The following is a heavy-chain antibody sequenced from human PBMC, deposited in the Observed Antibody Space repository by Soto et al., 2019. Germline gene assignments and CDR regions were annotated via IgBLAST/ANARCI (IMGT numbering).Heavy chain of an antibody. D-gene: IGHD6-19*01. CDR2: ISTYNGDT. CDR1: VYTFTSSG. CDR3: DRTVAGYFDA. J-gene: IGHJ4*02. Sequence: XSVKVSCKGSVYTFTSSGIGLVRQAPGQGPEWMGWISTYNGDTNYSQKFQVRVTMTTDTSTSTAYMDLRSLRSDDRAVYYCDRTVAGYFDAWGQGTLVTFSS. V-gene: IGHV1-18*01.